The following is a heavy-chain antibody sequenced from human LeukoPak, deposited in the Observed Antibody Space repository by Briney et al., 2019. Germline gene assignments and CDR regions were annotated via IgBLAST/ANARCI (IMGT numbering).Heavy chain of an antibody. D-gene: IGHD3-22*01. CDR1: GGSISSGGYC. Sequence: SETLSLTCTVSGGSISSGGYCWSWVRQHPGTGLEWIGYIYYSGSTYYNPSLKSRVTISVDTSKNQFSLKLSSVTAADTAVYYCARDPGDSSGYYLGWFDPWAREPWSPPPQ. J-gene: IGHJ5*02. CDR3: ARDPGDSSGYYLGWFDP. CDR2: IYYSGST. V-gene: IGHV4-31*03.